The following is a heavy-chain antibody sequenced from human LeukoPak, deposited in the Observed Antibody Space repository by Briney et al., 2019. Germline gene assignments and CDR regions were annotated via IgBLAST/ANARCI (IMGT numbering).Heavy chain of an antibody. CDR3: ARGGKSELGTCDH. CDR1: GYTFTGYY. Sequence: ASVKVSCKASGYTFTGYYMQWVRQAPGQGLEWMGWINPNSGGTIYAQKFQGRVTMTRDTSINTAYMELSRLISDDTAIYFCARGGKSELGTCDHWGQGTLVTVSS. CDR2: INPNSGGT. V-gene: IGHV1-2*02. D-gene: IGHD3-16*01. J-gene: IGHJ4*02.